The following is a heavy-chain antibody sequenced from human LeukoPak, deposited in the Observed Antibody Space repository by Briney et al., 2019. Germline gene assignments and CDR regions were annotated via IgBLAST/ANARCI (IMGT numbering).Heavy chain of an antibody. D-gene: IGHD3-16*01. CDR3: AKARTGGVAFDAFDI. V-gene: IGHV3-30*02. J-gene: IGHJ3*02. CDR2: IRYDGSNK. Sequence: EPGGSLRLXCAASGFTFNNYAMHWVRRAPGKGLEWVAFIRYDGSNKYYADSLKGRFTISRDNSNNTLYLQMNSLRAEDTAVYYCAKARTGGVAFDAFDIWGQGTMVTVSS. CDR1: GFTFNNYA.